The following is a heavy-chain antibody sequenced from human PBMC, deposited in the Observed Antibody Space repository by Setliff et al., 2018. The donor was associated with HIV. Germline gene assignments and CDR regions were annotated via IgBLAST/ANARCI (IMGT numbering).Heavy chain of an antibody. J-gene: IGHJ6*03. D-gene: IGHD6-19*01. CDR1: GFTFSSYS. CDR3: ARCGFIAVAGTHYYYYMDV. CDR2: ISSSSSYI. Sequence: GGSLRLSCAASGFTFSSYSMNWVRQAPGKGLEWVSSISSSSSYIYYADSVKGRFTISRDNAKNSLYLQMNSLRAEDTAVYYCARCGFIAVAGTHYYYYMDVWGKGTTVTVSS. V-gene: IGHV3-21*01.